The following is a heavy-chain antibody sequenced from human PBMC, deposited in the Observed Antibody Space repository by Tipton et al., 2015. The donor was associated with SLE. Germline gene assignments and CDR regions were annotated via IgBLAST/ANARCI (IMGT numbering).Heavy chain of an antibody. Sequence: TLSLTCTVSGGSISSGGYYWSWIRQHPGKGLEWIGYTYYSGSTYYNPSLKSRVTISVDTSKNQFSLKLSSVTAADTAVYYCARVPPDWGGDYYMDVWGKGTTVTVSS. J-gene: IGHJ6*03. V-gene: IGHV4-31*03. CDR1: GGSISSGGYY. D-gene: IGHD7-27*01. CDR2: TYYSGST. CDR3: ARVPPDWGGDYYMDV.